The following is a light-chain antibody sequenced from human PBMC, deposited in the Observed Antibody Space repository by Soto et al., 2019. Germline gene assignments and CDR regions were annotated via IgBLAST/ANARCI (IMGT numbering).Light chain of an antibody. CDR1: QSVSSSY. Sequence: ENVLNKSPGTLSLYKGERATLSCRASQSVSSSYLAWSQQKPGQAPRLLIYAASSRATGIPDRFSGSGSGTDFTLTISSLEADDVAVYYCQQYNDWPQPFGQVANVDIK. CDR2: AAS. V-gene: IGKV3-20*01. CDR3: QQYNDWPQP. J-gene: IGKJ1*01.